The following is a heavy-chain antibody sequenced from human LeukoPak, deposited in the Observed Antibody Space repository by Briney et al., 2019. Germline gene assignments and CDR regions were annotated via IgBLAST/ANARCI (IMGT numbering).Heavy chain of an antibody. D-gene: IGHD3-10*01. CDR2: ISSSSYI. CDR3: AKGPYGPGAFDI. V-gene: IGHV3-21*04. Sequence: GGSLRLSCAASGFTFSSYSMNWVRQAPGKGLEWVSSISSSSYIYYADSVKGRFTISRDNSKNTLYLQMNSLRAEDTAVYYCAKGPYGPGAFDIWGQGTMVTVSS. J-gene: IGHJ3*02. CDR1: GFTFSSYS.